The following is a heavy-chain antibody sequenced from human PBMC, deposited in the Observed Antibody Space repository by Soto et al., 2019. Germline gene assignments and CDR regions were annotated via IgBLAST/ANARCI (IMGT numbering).Heavy chain of an antibody. V-gene: IGHV4-34*12. J-gene: IGHJ4*01. D-gene: IGHD3-3*01. Sequence: VPLQQWGAGLLNPSGPLPLPCVVYGGPSTGYYWGWSGHPPGRGREGMGEIIHRGATNYNPSLRSRVTISVDTSKNQFSLKLKSVTAADTAVYYCATSYFDFWSGYYRGYYFDYWCHGTLVTVFS. CDR2: IIHRGAT. CDR3: ATSYFDFWSGYYRGYYFDY. CDR1: GGPSTGYY.